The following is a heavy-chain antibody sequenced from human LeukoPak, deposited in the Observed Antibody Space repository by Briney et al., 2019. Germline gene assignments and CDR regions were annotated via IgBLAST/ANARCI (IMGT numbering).Heavy chain of an antibody. CDR3: AKVAVAGSRDYWYFDL. CDR1: VFSFDDYF. Sequence: PGGSLRLSCAASVFSFDDYFMQWVRQAPGKGQEWVSSISWNSGDIDYADSVKGRFTISRDNAKSSLYLQMNSLRAEDTALYYCAKVAVAGSRDYWYFDLWGRGTLVTVSS. CDR2: ISWNSGDI. D-gene: IGHD6-19*01. V-gene: IGHV3-9*01. J-gene: IGHJ2*01.